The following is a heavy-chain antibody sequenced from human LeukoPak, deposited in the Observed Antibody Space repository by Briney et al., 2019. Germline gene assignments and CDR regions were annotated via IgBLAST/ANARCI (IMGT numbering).Heavy chain of an antibody. Sequence: PGRSLRLSCAASGFTFSSYSMSWVRQAPGKGLEWVAVISSDGKSKNHADSVKGRFTISRDKSTLFLDMNDLRAEDTALYYCARDVGKDTITTEIAYWGQGTLVTVSS. CDR2: ISSDGKSK. D-gene: IGHD4-11*01. CDR3: ARDVGKDTITTEIAY. J-gene: IGHJ4*02. V-gene: IGHV3-30*04. CDR1: GFTFSSYS.